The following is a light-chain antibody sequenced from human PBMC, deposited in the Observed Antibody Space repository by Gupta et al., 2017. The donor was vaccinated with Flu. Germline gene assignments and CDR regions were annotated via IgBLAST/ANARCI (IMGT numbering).Light chain of an antibody. CDR2: GAS. V-gene: IGKV3-20*01. J-gene: IGKJ3*01. CDR1: QSVSSSY. Sequence: VLTQSPGTLSLSPGERATLSCRASQSVSSSYLAWYQQKPGQAPRLLIYGASSRATGIPDRFSGSGSGTDFTLTISRLEPEDFAVYYCQQYGSSPRFGPGTKVDIK. CDR3: QQYGSSPR.